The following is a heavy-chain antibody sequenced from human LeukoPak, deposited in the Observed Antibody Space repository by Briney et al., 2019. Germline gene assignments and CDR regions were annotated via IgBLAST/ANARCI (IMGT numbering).Heavy chain of an antibody. D-gene: IGHD2-15*01. J-gene: IGHJ3*02. CDR2: ISSSGSII. CDR3: ARDLTILGYCSGGSCSDAFDI. Sequence: GGSLRLSCAASGFTFSTYEMNWVRQAPGKGLEWVSYISSSGSIIYYADSVKGRFTISRDNAKNSLYLQMNSLRAEDTAIYYCARDLTILGYCSGGSCSDAFDIWGQGTMVTVSS. CDR1: GFTFSTYE. V-gene: IGHV3-48*03.